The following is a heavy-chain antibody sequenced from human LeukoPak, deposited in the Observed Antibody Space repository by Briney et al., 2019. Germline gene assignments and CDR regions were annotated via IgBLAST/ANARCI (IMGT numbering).Heavy chain of an antibody. CDR3: AKDSRPFKRAAAGPFDY. D-gene: IGHD6-13*01. CDR1: GFTFDDYA. V-gene: IGHV3-9*01. CDR2: ISRNSGSI. Sequence: GGSLRLSCAASGFTFDDYAMHWVRQAPGKGLEWVSGISRNSGSIGYADSVKGRFTISRDNAKDSLYLQMNSLRAEDTALYYCAKDSRPFKRAAAGPFDYWGQGTLVTVSS. J-gene: IGHJ4*02.